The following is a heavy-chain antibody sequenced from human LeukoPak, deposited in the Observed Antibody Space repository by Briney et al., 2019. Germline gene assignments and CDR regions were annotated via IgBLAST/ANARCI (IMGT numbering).Heavy chain of an antibody. CDR1: GFALSGYD. CDR2: IRSDGSDK. V-gene: IGHV3-30*02. Sequence: PGGSLRLSCTASGFALSGYDMHWVRQARGKGLEWVAFIRSDGSDKYYADSLKGRFTISRDNSKNSVYLQMKSLRAEDTAVYYCGGIAVYDYWGQGTLVTVSS. CDR3: GGIAVYDY. J-gene: IGHJ4*02. D-gene: IGHD6-19*01.